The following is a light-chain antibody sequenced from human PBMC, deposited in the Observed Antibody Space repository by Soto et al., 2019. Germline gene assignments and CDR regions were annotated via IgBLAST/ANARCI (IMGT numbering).Light chain of an antibody. CDR2: GAS. J-gene: IGKJ4*01. CDR1: QSVSSSY. Sequence: XXRATLXXRASQSVSSSYLAWYQQKPGQAPRLLIYGASSRATGIPDRFSGSGSGTDFTLTISRLEPEDFAVYYCQQYGSSPLTFGGGTKVDI. CDR3: QQYGSSPLT. V-gene: IGKV3-20*01.